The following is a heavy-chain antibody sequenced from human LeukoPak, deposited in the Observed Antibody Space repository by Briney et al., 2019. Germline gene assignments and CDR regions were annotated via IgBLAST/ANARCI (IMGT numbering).Heavy chain of an antibody. Sequence: ASVKVSCKASGYTFTGYYMHWVRQAPGQGLEWMGWINPNSGGTNYAQKFQGRVTMTRDTPISTAYMELSRLRSDDTAVYYCARVNHYYGSGSSPPYFDYWGQGTLVTVSS. J-gene: IGHJ4*02. CDR1: GYTFTGYY. CDR3: ARVNHYYGSGSSPPYFDY. V-gene: IGHV1-2*02. CDR2: INPNSGGT. D-gene: IGHD3-10*01.